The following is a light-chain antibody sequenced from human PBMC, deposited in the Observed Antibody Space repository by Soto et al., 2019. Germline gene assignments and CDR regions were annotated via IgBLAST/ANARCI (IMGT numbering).Light chain of an antibody. V-gene: IGLV2-14*03. CDR1: SSDVGAYKY. Sequence: QSALTQPASVSGSPGQSITISCTGTSSDVGAYKYVSWYQQHPGKVPKLIIYGVSNRPSGVSNRFSGSKSGNTAFLTISGLQPEDEADYYCCSYTSRTTWVFGGGTQLTVL. CDR3: CSYTSRTTWV. CDR2: GVS. J-gene: IGLJ3*02.